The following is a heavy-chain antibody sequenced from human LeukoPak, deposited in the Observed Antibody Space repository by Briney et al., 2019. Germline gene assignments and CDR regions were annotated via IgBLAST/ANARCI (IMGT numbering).Heavy chain of an antibody. Sequence: SVKVSCKASGFTFTSSAVQWVRQARGQRLEWIGWIVVGSGNTNYAQKFQERVTITRDMSTSTAYMELSSLRSEDTAVYYCAAEPYQYSSSSGDAEDYLDYWGQGTLVTVSS. CDR2: IVVGSGNT. CDR1: GFTFTSSA. J-gene: IGHJ4*02. D-gene: IGHD6-6*01. V-gene: IGHV1-58*01. CDR3: AAEPYQYSSSSGDAEDYLDY.